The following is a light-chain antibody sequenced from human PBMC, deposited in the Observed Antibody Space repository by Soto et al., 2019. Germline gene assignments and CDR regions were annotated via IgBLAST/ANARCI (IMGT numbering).Light chain of an antibody. Sequence: DIVLTQSPGTLSLSPGERATLSCRASQSVTSSFLAWYQQKPGQAPRLLIYGASSRVSGIPDRLSGSGSGTDFTLPITGLEPEDFAVFYCQQYGPSKFPFGQGTRLEIK. CDR3: QQYGPSKFP. CDR2: GAS. CDR1: QSVTSSF. V-gene: IGKV3-20*01. J-gene: IGKJ5*01.